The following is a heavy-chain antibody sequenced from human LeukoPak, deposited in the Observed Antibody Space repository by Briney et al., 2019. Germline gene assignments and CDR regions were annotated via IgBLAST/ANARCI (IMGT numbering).Heavy chain of an antibody. CDR1: GLTFSRYW. Sequence: PGGSLRLSCAASGLTFSRYWMTWVRQAPGKGLEWVANIKQDGSEKYYVDFVKGRFTISRDNAKNSLYLQMNSLRAEYMAFYYCRTLYDSRGYQSDYWGQGTLVTVSS. V-gene: IGHV3-7*01. CDR2: IKQDGSEK. J-gene: IGHJ4*02. CDR3: RTLYDSRGYQSDY. D-gene: IGHD3-22*01.